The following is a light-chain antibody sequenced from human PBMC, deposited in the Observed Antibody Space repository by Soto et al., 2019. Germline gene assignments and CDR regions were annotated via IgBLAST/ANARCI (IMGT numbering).Light chain of an antibody. CDR1: SGSVSTSFY. J-gene: IGLJ3*02. V-gene: IGLV8-61*01. CDR2: NTT. CDR3: VLYMGRGIWV. Sequence: QAVVTQEPSFSVSPGRTVTLTCGLSSGSVSTSFYPSWYQQTPGQAPRTLIYNTTGRSSGVPDRFSGSNLGNKAALTITGHQADDEADYYCVLYMGRGIWVFGGGTKLTVL.